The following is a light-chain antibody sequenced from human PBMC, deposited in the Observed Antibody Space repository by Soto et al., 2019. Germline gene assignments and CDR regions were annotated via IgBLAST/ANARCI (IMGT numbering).Light chain of an antibody. Sequence: DVQMTQSPSALSASVGDRVTITCRASQSVSVWLAWYQQKPGKAPQLLIYDASKLESGVPSRFSGSGSDTEYSLTITSLQPDDYATYYCQQYSFDSLWPFGQGTKVEIK. J-gene: IGKJ1*01. V-gene: IGKV1-5*01. CDR2: DAS. CDR1: QSVSVW. CDR3: QQYSFDSLWP.